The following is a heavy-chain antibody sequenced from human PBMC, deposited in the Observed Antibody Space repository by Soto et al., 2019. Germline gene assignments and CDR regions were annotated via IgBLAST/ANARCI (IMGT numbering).Heavy chain of an antibody. Sequence: SETLSLTCTVSGGSISSGGYYWSWIRQHPGKGLEWIGYIYYSGSTYYNPSLKSRVTISVDTSKNQFSLKLSSVTAADTAVYYCASEFWGRAHYYDSSGYYPGVAFDIWGQGTMVTVS. D-gene: IGHD3-22*01. J-gene: IGHJ3*02. CDR2: IYYSGST. CDR3: ASEFWGRAHYYDSSGYYPGVAFDI. V-gene: IGHV4-31*03. CDR1: GGSISSGGYY.